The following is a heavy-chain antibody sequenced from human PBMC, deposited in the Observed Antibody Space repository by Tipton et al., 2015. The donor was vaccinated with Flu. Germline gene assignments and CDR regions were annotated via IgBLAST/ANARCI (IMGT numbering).Heavy chain of an antibody. CDR2: FSFAGGT. Sequence: GLVKPSETLSLTCTVSGGSISSYLWSWIRQPPGKGLEWIGYFSFAGGTNYNPSLKSRVTISVDTSKTQFSLRLSSVTAADTAVYYCARDRRTYTTGDYPVRYFAFWGPGTLVAVSS. CDR1: GGSISSYL. V-gene: IGHV4-59*01. J-gene: IGHJ4*02. D-gene: IGHD4-17*01. CDR3: ARDRRTYTTGDYPVRYFAF.